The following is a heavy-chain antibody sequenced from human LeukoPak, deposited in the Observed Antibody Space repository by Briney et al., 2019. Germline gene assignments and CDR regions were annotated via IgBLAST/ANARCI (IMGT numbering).Heavy chain of an antibody. D-gene: IGHD2-21*02. J-gene: IGHJ4*02. CDR1: GFTFSSYG. V-gene: IGHV3-15*01. CDR3: TTDPSLYCGGDCSKNY. CDR2: IKSKTDGGTT. Sequence: GGSLRLSCAASGFTFSSYGMSWVRQAPGKGLEWVGRIKSKTDGGTTDYAAPVKGRFTISRDDSKNTLYLQMNSLKTEDTAVYYCTTDPSLYCGGDCSKNYWGQGTLVTVSS.